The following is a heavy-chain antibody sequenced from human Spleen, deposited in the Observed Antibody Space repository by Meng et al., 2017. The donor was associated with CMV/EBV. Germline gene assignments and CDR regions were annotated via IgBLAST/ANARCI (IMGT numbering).Heavy chain of an antibody. Sequence: LRTSGVCVRWLRQSPRNALEWLALIYWNDNKPYSPSLKSTLTITNDTSKNQVVLTMTNMDPVDTATYYCARSTYDDFWSDYYSNWFDPWGQGTLVTVSS. V-gene: IGHV2-5*01. D-gene: IGHD3-3*01. CDR3: ARSTYDDFWSDYYSNWFDP. CDR1: LRTSGVC. J-gene: IGHJ5*02. CDR2: IYWNDNK.